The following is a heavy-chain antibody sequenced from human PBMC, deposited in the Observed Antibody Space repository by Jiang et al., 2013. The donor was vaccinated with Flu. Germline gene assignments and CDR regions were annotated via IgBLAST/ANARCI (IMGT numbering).Heavy chain of an antibody. J-gene: IGHJ6*02. CDR2: ISYDGSNK. D-gene: IGHD6-19*01. Sequence: LEWVAVISYDGSNKYYADSVKGRFTISRDNSKNTLYLQMNSLRAEDTAVYYCAREKRQWLVPRYYYGMDVWGQGTTVTVSS. V-gene: IGHV3-30-3*01. CDR3: AREKRQWLVPRYYYGMDV.